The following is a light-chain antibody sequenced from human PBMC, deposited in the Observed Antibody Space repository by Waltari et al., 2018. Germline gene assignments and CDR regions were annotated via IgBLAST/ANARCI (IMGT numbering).Light chain of an antibody. J-gene: IGLJ3*02. CDR3: CSYAGRNIWV. V-gene: IGLV2-23*02. Sequence: QSALTQPASVSGSSGQSITISCTGTTSDVGFYKLVSWYQQHPDEAPKLMVYEVIERPSGVSNRFSGSKSGNTASLTISGLQAEDEADYYCCSYAGRNIWVFGGGTKLTVV. CDR1: TSDVGFYKL. CDR2: EVI.